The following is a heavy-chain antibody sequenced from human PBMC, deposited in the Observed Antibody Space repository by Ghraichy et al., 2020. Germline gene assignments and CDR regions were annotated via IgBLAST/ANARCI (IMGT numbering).Heavy chain of an antibody. V-gene: IGHV1-2*02. D-gene: IGHD3-22*01. CDR3: ARDQAYYYDSSGYTLDAFDI. CDR1: GYTFTGYY. CDR2: INPNSGGT. Sequence: ASVKVSCKASGYTFTGYYMHWVRQAPGQGLEWMGWINPNSGGTNYAQKFQGRVTMTRDTSISTAYMELSRLRSDDTAVYYCARDQAYYYDSSGYTLDAFDIWGQGTMVTVSS. J-gene: IGHJ3*02.